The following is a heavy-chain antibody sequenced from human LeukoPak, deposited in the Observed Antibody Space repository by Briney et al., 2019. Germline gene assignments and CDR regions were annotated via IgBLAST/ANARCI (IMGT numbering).Heavy chain of an antibody. D-gene: IGHD6-19*01. V-gene: IGHV6-1*01. J-gene: IGHJ4*02. CDR3: ARGRDIAVAGTSGDFDY. CDR2: TYYRSKWYN. CDR1: GDSVSSNSAA. Sequence: SQTLSLTCAISGDSVSSNSAAWNWIRQSPSRGLEWLGRTYYRSKWYNDYAVSVKNRITINPDTSKNQFSLQLNSVTPEDTAVYYCARGRDIAVAGTSGDFDYWGQGTLVTVSS.